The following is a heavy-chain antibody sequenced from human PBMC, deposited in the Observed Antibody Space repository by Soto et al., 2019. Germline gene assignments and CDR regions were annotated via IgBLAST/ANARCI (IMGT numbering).Heavy chain of an antibody. V-gene: IGHV4-30-4*01. D-gene: IGHD3-9*01. CDR3: ARGRDDILTGYSWFDP. CDR1: GGSISSGDYY. J-gene: IGHJ5*02. CDR2: IYYNGST. Sequence: SETLSLTCTVSGGSISSGDYYWSWIRQPPGKGLEWIGYIYYNGSTYYNPSLKSRVTISVDTSKNQFSLKLSSVTAADTAVYYCARGRDDILTGYSWFDPWGQGTLVTVSS.